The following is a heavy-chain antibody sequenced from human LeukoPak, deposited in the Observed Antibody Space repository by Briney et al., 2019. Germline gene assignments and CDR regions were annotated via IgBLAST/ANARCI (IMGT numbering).Heavy chain of an antibody. J-gene: IGHJ3*02. CDR3: ARDRGYAFDI. Sequence: PGGSLRLSCAASGFTFSSYAMHWVPQAPGKGLEWVAVISYDGSNKYYADSVKGRFTISRDNSKNTLYLQMNSLRAEDTAVYYCARDRGYAFDIWGQGTMVTVSS. CDR2: ISYDGSNK. D-gene: IGHD3-22*01. V-gene: IGHV3-30*04. CDR1: GFTFSSYA.